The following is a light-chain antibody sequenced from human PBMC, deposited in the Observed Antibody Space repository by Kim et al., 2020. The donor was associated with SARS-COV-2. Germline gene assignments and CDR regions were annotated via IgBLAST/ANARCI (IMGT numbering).Light chain of an antibody. CDR3: QQHSAYPRT. V-gene: IGKV1-16*02. Sequence: DIQMTQSPSSLSAYVGDSVTITCRASQDISNRLAWFQQRPGKAPRSLIYSASTLQSGVPSKFSGSGSGTTFSLTITGLQPEDVATYYCQQHSAYPRTFGQGTKVEI. J-gene: IGKJ1*01. CDR2: SAS. CDR1: QDISNR.